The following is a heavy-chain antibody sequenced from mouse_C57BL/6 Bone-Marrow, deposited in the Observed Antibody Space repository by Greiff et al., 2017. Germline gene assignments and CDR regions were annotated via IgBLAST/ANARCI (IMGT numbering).Heavy chain of an antibody. CDR1: GYTFTSYW. V-gene: IGHV1-69*01. Sequence: QVQLQQPGAELVMPGASVKLSCKASGYTFTSYWMPWVKQRPGQGLEWIGEIDPSDSYTNYNQKFKGKSTLSVDKSSSTAYMQLSSLTSEDSAVYYCARRGYGSSPYYFDYWGQGTTLTVSS. J-gene: IGHJ2*01. CDR2: IDPSDSYT. D-gene: IGHD1-1*01. CDR3: ARRGYGSSPYYFDY.